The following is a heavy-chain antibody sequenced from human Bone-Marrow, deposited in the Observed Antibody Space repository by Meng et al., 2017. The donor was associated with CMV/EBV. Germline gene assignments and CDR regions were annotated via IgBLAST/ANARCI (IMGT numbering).Heavy chain of an antibody. CDR1: GFIFSSYE. CDR2: ISSGATNT. CDR3: ARVNNWGPYYYYGMDV. V-gene: IGHV3-48*03. Sequence: GGSLRLSCVASGFIFSSYEMTWVRQAPGKGLEWLAHISSGATNTYHADSVKDRFTISRDNAKNSLYLQMNSLRAEDTAVYYCARVNNWGPYYYYGMDVWGQGTTVTVSS. J-gene: IGHJ6*02. D-gene: IGHD7-27*01.